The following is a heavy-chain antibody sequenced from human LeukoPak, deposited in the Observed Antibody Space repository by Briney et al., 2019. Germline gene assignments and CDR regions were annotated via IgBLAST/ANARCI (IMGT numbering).Heavy chain of an antibody. V-gene: IGHV3-53*01. J-gene: IGHJ4*02. CDR1: GFTVSSNY. CDR2: IYSGGST. D-gene: IGHD6-19*01. Sequence: GGSLRLSCAASGFTVSSNYMSWVRQAPGKGLEWVSVIYSGGSTYYADSVKGRFTISRDNSKNTLYLQMNSLRAEDTAVYYCARVLSPVAGTTDYWGQGTLVTVSS. CDR3: ARVLSPVAGTTDY.